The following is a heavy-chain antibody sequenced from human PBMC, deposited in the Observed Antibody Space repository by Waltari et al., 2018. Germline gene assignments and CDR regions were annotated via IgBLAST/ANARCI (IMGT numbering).Heavy chain of an antibody. CDR1: GFTFSTYD. V-gene: IGHV3-13*05. J-gene: IGHJ4*02. Sequence: EVQLVESGGGLVQPGGSLRLSCAASGFTFSTYDMHWVRQGTGKRLGWVSAIGTYGNPFYIDSVNGRFTISRENAKNTLDLQMNSLRAEYTAVYYCAKKSGDYGVDYWGQGTLVTVSS. D-gene: IGHD4-17*01. CDR2: IGTYGNP. CDR3: AKKSGDYGVDY.